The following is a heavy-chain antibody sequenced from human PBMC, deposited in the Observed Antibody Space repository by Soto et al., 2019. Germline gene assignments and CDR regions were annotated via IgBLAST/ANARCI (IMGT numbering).Heavy chain of an antibody. CDR2: NYHPGNT. Sequence: LSLTCNVSGVSISSGGYYWTWIRQHPGKGLEWIGYNYHPGNTYYNPSLKRRVIISVDTSKNQFSLKLSSVTAADTAVYYCASSAYYYGMDVWGQGTTVTVSS. CDR1: GVSISSGGYY. CDR3: ASSAYYYGMDV. V-gene: IGHV4-31*03. J-gene: IGHJ6*02. D-gene: IGHD2-21*01.